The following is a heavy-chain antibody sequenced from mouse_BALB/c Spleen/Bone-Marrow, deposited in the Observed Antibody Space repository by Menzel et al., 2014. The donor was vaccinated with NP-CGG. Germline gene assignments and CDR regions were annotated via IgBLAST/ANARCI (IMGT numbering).Heavy chain of an antibody. CDR2: ISNGGGST. V-gene: IGHV5-12*02. Sequence: EVQLVESGGGLVQPGGSLKLSCATSGFTFSDYYMYWVRQTPEKRLEWVAYISNGGGSTYYPDTVKDRFTISRDNAKNTLYLQMSRLKSEDTAMYYCARHLYGNYGAMDYWGQGTSVTVSS. CDR3: ARHLYGNYGAMDY. J-gene: IGHJ4*01. D-gene: IGHD2-1*01. CDR1: GFTFSDYY.